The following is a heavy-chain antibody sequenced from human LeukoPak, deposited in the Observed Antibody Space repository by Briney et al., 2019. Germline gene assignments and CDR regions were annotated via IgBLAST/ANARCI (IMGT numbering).Heavy chain of an antibody. CDR1: GFTFSSYA. CDR2: VSGSGGTT. D-gene: IGHD6-13*01. J-gene: IGHJ4*02. CDR3: AKSSGSIAAAGGDDY. V-gene: IGHV3-23*01. Sequence: GRSLRLSCAASGFTFSSYAMTWVRQAPGKGLEWVSAVSGSGGTTYDADSVKGRFTISRDKSKNTLYLQMNSLRAEDTAVYYCAKSSGSIAAAGGDDYWGQGTLVTVSP.